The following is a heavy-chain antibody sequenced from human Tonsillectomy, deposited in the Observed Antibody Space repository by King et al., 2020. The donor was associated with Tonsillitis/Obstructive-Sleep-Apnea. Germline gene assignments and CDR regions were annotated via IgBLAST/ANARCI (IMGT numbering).Heavy chain of an antibody. CDR1: GFTFSSYS. D-gene: IGHD3-16*01. V-gene: IGHV3-21*01. CDR3: AGKGGRDPHI. Sequence: VQLVESGGGLVKPGGSLRLSCAASGFTFSSYSMNWVRQATGKGLEWVSSISSSSSYIYYADSVKGRFTISRDKAKNTLYLQMNSLRAEETAVYYCAGKGGRDPHIWGAGTTVTVSS. J-gene: IGHJ3*02. CDR2: ISSSSSYI.